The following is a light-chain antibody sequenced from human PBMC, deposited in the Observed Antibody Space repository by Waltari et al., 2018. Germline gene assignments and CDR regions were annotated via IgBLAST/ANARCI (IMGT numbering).Light chain of an antibody. CDR2: HKN. CDR1: SLTTHY. J-gene: IGLJ1*01. V-gene: IGLV3-19*01. CDR3: SSRDSSGNHV. Sequence: SSELTQDPAVSVALGPPVRLTCQGASLTTHYASWYHQRPGQAPLLVIYHKNNRPSGIPDRFSDSRSGNTASLTITGAQAEDEGDYYCSSRDSSGNHVFGTGTKVAVL.